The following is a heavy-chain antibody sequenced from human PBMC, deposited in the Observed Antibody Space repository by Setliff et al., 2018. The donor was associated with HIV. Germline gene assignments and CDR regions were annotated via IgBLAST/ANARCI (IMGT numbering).Heavy chain of an antibody. J-gene: IGHJ4*02. CDR3: ARYSPRGYTPTGPY. CDR1: GGSTDSGSYY. D-gene: IGHD6-25*01. CDR2: MYYTGST. V-gene: IGHV4-39*07. Sequence: SETLSLTCTVSGGSTDSGSYYWAWIRQPPGKGLEWIGSMYYTGSTYYNPSLKSRVTISVDTSKNQFSLKLTSVTAADTAVYYCARYSPRGYTPTGPYWGQGTLVTVSS.